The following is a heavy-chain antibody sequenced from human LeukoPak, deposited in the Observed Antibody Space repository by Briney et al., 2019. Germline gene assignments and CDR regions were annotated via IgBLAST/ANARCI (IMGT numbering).Heavy chain of an antibody. J-gene: IGHJ4*02. CDR1: RFTFDDYA. Sequence: PGGSLRLSCAASRFTFDDYAMSWVRQPPGKGLEWVSGIRRNGGITNYADSVKGRFTISRDNAKKSLYLQMNSLRAEDTAFYYCARVDVVVAALDYWGQGTLVTVSS. D-gene: IGHD2-15*01. CDR3: ARVDVVVAALDY. CDR2: IRRNGGIT. V-gene: IGHV3-20*04.